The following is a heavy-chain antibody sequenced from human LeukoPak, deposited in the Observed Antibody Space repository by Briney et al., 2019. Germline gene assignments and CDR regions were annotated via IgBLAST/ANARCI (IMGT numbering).Heavy chain of an antibody. D-gene: IGHD4/OR15-4a*01. J-gene: IGHJ6*03. CDR3: AKARVRYYYYMDV. CDR1: GFTFSSYG. V-gene: IGHV3-43D*03. Sequence: GGSLRLSCAASGFTFSSYGMNWVRQAPGKGLEWVSLISWDGGSTYYADSVKGRFTISRDNSKNSLYLQMNSLRAEDTALYYCAKARVRYYYYMDVWGKGTTVTVSS. CDR2: ISWDGGST.